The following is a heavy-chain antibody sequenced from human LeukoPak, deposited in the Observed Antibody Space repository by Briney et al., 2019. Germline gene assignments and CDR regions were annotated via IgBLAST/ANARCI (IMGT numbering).Heavy chain of an antibody. CDR3: ARDPTVVVPAAMRTYMDV. CDR2: ISSSSSYI. J-gene: IGHJ6*04. Sequence: PGGSLRLSCAASGFTFSSYSMNWVRQAPGKGLEWVSSISSSSSYIYYADSVKGRFTISRDNAKNSLYLQMNSLRAEDTAVYYCARDPTVVVPAAMRTYMDVWGKGTTVTISS. D-gene: IGHD2-2*01. V-gene: IGHV3-21*01. CDR1: GFTFSSYS.